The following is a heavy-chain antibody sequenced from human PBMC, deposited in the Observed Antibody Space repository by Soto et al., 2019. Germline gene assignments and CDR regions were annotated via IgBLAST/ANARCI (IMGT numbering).Heavy chain of an antibody. CDR3: ARDQYSAVAGLFYYYYGMDV. D-gene: IGHD6-19*01. CDR1: GFTFSSYW. CDR2: IKQDGSEK. V-gene: IGHV3-7*01. Sequence: HPGGSLRLSCAASGFTFSSYWMSWVRQAPGKGLEWVANIKQDGSEKYYVDSVKGRFTISRDNAKNSLYLQMNSLRAEDTAVYYCARDQYSAVAGLFYYYYGMDVWGQGTTVTVSS. J-gene: IGHJ6*02.